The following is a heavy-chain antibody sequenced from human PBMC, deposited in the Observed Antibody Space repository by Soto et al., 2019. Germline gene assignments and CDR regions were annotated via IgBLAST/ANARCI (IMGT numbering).Heavy chain of an antibody. CDR1: GNTFTSYD. Sequence: ASVKVSCKASGNTFTSYDINWVRQATGHGLEWMGWNNPNSGNIGYAQKFQGRVTMTGDTAIRTAYMEVSRLRSDDTAVYYCARGRASGSYYLLDYWGQGTLVTVSS. CDR3: ARGRASGSYYLLDY. J-gene: IGHJ4*02. V-gene: IGHV1-8*01. CDR2: NNPNSGNI. D-gene: IGHD3-10*01.